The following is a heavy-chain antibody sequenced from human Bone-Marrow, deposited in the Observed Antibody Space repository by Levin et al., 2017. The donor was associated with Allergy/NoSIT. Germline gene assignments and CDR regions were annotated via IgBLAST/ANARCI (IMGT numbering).Heavy chain of an antibody. CDR2: TYYRSKWYN. Sequence: SQTLSLTCAISGDSVSSNSAAWNWIRQSPSRGLEWLGRTYYRSKWYNDYAVSVKSRITINPDTSKNQFSLQLNSVTPEDTAVYYCAREGKEYDILTGPWDYFDYWGQGTLVTVSS. CDR1: GDSVSSNSAA. CDR3: AREGKEYDILTGPWDYFDY. D-gene: IGHD3-9*01. V-gene: IGHV6-1*01. J-gene: IGHJ4*02.